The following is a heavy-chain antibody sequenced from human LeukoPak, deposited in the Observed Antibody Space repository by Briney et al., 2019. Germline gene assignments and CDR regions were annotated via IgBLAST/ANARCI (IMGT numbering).Heavy chain of an antibody. CDR2: IYTSGST. D-gene: IGHD3-22*01. V-gene: IGHV4-4*07. CDR1: GGSISIYY. CDR3: ARVYDSSGYYYEGGVAFDI. J-gene: IGHJ3*02. Sequence: PSETLSLTCTVSGGSISIYYWSWIRQPAGKGLEWIGRIYTSGSTNYNPSLKSRVTMSVDTSKNQFSLKLSSVTAADTAVYYCARVYDSSGYYYEGGVAFDIWGQGTMVTVSS.